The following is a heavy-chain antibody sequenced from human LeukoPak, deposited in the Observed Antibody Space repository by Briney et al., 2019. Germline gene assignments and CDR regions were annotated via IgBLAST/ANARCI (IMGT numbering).Heavy chain of an antibody. Sequence: SETLSLTCAVSGYSISSGYYWGWIRQPPGKGLEWIGSIYHSGSTNYNPSLKGRVTISVDKSKNQFSLNLSSVTAADTAVYYCASDLPMVRGVIIPLIYWGQGILVTVSS. CDR3: ASDLPMVRGVIIPLIY. CDR2: IYHSGST. V-gene: IGHV4-38-2*01. D-gene: IGHD3-10*01. CDR1: GYSISSGYY. J-gene: IGHJ4*02.